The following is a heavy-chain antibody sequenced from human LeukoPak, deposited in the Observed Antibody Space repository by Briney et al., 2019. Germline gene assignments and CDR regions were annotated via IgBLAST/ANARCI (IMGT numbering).Heavy chain of an antibody. V-gene: IGHV3-74*01. CDR2: ISDGGSTT. Sequence: GGSLRLSCAASGFTFSSYWMRWVRQAPGKGLVWVSRISDGGSTTTYADSVKGRFTISRDNAKNTLYLQMNGLRAEDTAVYYCSRSAYSDGSGNYYDYWGQGTLVTVSS. CDR1: GFTFSSYW. D-gene: IGHD3-22*01. CDR3: SRSAYSDGSGNYYDY. J-gene: IGHJ4*02.